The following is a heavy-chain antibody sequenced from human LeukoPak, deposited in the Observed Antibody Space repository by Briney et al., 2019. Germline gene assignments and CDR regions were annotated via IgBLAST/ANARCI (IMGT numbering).Heavy chain of an antibody. Sequence: GGSLRLSCAASGFTFSSYGMHWVRQAPGKGLEWVAVISYDGSNKYYADSVKGRFTISRDNSKNTLYLQMNSLRAEDTAVYYCAKEPNYCSSASCYSGYYYGMDVWGQGTTVTVSS. J-gene: IGHJ6*02. CDR2: ISYDGSNK. D-gene: IGHD2-2*01. V-gene: IGHV3-30*18. CDR1: GFTFSSYG. CDR3: AKEPNYCSSASCYSGYYYGMDV.